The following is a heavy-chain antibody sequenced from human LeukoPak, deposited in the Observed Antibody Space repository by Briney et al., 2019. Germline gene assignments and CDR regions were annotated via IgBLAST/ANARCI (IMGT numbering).Heavy chain of an antibody. CDR2: INHSGST. J-gene: IGHJ4*02. D-gene: IGHD6-19*01. Sequence: PSETLSLNCAVYGGSFSGYYWSWIRQPPGKGLEWIGEINHSGSTNYNPSLKSRVTISVDTSKNQFSLKLSSVTAADTAVYYCAREEWLVPFDYWGQGTLVTVSS. V-gene: IGHV4-34*01. CDR3: AREEWLVPFDY. CDR1: GGSFSGYY.